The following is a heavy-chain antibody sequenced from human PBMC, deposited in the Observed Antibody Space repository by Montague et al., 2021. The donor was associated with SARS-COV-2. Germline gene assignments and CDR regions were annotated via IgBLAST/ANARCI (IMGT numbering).Heavy chain of an antibody. D-gene: IGHD6-13*01. CDR3: ARKLLAAAGYYFDY. CDR1: GFTFSSYG. CDR2: IWYDGSNK. V-gene: IGHV3-33*01. J-gene: IGHJ4*02. Sequence: SRRLSCAASGFTFSSYGMHLLRQAPGKGLEWVAVIWYDGSNKYYADSVKGRFTISKDNSKNTLYMQMNSLRPEDKAVYYCARKLLAAAGYYFDYWGQGTLVTVSS.